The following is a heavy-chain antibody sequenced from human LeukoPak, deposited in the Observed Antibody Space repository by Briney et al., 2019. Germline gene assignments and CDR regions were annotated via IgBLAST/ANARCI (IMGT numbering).Heavy chain of an antibody. Sequence: GGSLRLSCAASGFTFSSYAMSWVRQAPGKGLEWVSTISGSGGSTYYADSVKGRFTISRDNSKNTLYLQMNSLRAEDTAVYYCAKDPTMVQGVITDYWGQGTLVTVSS. CDR2: ISGSGGST. V-gene: IGHV3-23*01. CDR3: AKDPTMVQGVITDY. D-gene: IGHD3-10*01. CDR1: GFTFSSYA. J-gene: IGHJ4*02.